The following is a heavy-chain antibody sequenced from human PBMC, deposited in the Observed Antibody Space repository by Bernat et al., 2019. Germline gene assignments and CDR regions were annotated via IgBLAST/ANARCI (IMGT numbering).Heavy chain of an antibody. CDR1: GFTFSSYG. V-gene: IGHV3-30*02. Sequence: QVQLVESGGGVVQPGRSLRLSCAASGFTFSSYGMHWVRQAPGKGLEWVAFIRNHGSDKYYVDSVRGRFTISRDNSKNTLYLEMNSLRAEDTAVYYWVRDFGWGFDYWGQGTLVTVSS. J-gene: IGHJ4*02. D-gene: IGHD3-3*01. CDR3: VRDFGWGFDY. CDR2: IRNHGSDK.